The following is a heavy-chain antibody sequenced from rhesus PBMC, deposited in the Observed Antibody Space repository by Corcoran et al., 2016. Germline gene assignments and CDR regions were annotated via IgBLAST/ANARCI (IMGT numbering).Heavy chain of an antibody. CDR3: AKEYCTGSGCYLY. D-gene: IGHD2-21*01. V-gene: IGHV3-103*01. CDR1: GFTFRSYA. CDR2: INSGGGST. J-gene: IGHJ4*01. Sequence: EVQLVETGGGLVQPGGSRRPSCAASGFTFRSYAMQWVRQAPGKGLECISAINSGGGSTYYADSVKGRFTISRDNSKNTLSLQMNSLRAEDTAVYYCAKEYCTGSGCYLYWGQGVLVTVSS.